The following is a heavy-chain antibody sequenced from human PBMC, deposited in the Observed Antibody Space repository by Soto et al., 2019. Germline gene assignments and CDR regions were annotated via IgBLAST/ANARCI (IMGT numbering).Heavy chain of an antibody. CDR1: GFTFSSYW. V-gene: IGHV3-7*05. CDR3: ARELRASWIQQYGENWFDP. CDR2: IKQDGSEK. D-gene: IGHD5-18*01. J-gene: IGHJ5*02. Sequence: GGSLRLSCAASGFTFSSYWMSWVRQAPGKGLEWVANIKQDGSEKYYVDSVKGRFTISRDNAKNSLYLQMNSLRAEDTAVYYCARELRASWIQQYGENWFDPWGQGTLVTVSS.